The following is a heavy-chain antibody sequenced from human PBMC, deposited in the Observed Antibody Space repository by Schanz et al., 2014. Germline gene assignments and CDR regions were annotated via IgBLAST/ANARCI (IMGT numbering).Heavy chain of an antibody. D-gene: IGHD3-9*01. CDR3: AKQSHYDILTVSRN. V-gene: IGHV3-30-3*01. Sequence: QVQLVESGGGVVQPGRSLRLSSAASGFTFSSYAMHWVRQAPGKGLEWVAVIAYDGRNKYYADSVKGRFTISRDNSKNTLYLQMNGQRAEDTAVYCYAKQSHYDILTVSRNWGQGTLVTVSS. CDR2: IAYDGRNK. J-gene: IGHJ4*02. CDR1: GFTFSSYA.